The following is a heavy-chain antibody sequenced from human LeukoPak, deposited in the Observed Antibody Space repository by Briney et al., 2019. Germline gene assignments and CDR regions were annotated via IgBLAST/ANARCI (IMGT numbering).Heavy chain of an antibody. CDR1: GFTFSTYW. V-gene: IGHV3-7*03. CDR2: IDQHGSEE. CDR3: AKDIYYDSSGYYGPFDY. J-gene: IGHJ4*02. Sequence: GGSLRLSCAASGFTFSTYWMNWFRQAPGKGLEWVANIDQHGSEENYVDSVKGRFTISRDNADNSLYLHMNSLRAEDTAVYYCAKDIYYDSSGYYGPFDYWGQGTLVTVSS. D-gene: IGHD3-22*01.